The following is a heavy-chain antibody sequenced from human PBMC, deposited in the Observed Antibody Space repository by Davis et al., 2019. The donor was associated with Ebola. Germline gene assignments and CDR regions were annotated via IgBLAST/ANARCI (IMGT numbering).Heavy chain of an antibody. CDR1: GGSFSAYF. Sequence: SETLSLTCAVYGGSFSAYFWSWICQPPEKGLEWIGEISHHNGYTNYNPSLSSRVAISVDSSKNQFSLKINSVTAADTATYYCARTTKTNIEASGLGYNSFDSWGQGVLVSVSS. CDR2: ISHHNGYT. CDR3: ARTTKTNIEASGLGYNSFDS. J-gene: IGHJ5*01. D-gene: IGHD2/OR15-2a*01. V-gene: IGHV4-34*01.